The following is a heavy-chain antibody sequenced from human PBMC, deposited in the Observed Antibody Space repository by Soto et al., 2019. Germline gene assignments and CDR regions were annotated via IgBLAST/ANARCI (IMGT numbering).Heavy chain of an antibody. V-gene: IGHV4-34*01. CDR1: GGSFSGYY. CDR3: ARDSPSRGVVEYVLLGACER. J-gene: IGHJ3*01. D-gene: IGHD3-3*01. Sequence: SEPLSLTCAVSGGSFSGYYWSWIRQPPGKGLEWIGEINHSGSTNYNPSLKSRVTISVDTSKNQFSLKLSYVTAADTAVYYWARDSPSRGVVEYVLLGACERGGQRLM. CDR2: INHSGST.